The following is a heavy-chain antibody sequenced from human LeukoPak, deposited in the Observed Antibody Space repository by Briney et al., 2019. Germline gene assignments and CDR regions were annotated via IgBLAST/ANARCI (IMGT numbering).Heavy chain of an antibody. CDR1: GFTVGNNY. Sequence: GGSLRLSCAASGFTVGNNYMNWVRQAPGKGLVWVARTNLHGTAVDYADSVKGRFTISRDNAKNTLFLQMNSLRAEDTAVYYCASAYTYVRLGDHWGQGTLVTVSS. J-gene: IGHJ4*02. CDR3: ASAYTYVRLGDH. D-gene: IGHD3-16*01. V-gene: IGHV3-74*01. CDR2: TNLHGTAV.